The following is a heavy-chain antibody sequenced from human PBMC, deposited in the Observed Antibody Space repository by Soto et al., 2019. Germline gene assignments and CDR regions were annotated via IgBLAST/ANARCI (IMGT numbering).Heavy chain of an antibody. V-gene: IGHV3-15*01. J-gene: IGHJ4*02. Sequence: PGGSLXXXXAASGFTFSNAWMSWVRQAPGKGLEWVGRIKSKTDGGTTDYAAPVKGRFTISRDDSKNTLYLQMNSLKTEDTAVYYCTTEVHLGYSYGYNFDYWGQGTLVTVSS. CDR3: TTEVHLGYSYGYNFDY. D-gene: IGHD5-18*01. CDR1: GFTFSNAW. CDR2: IKSKTDGGTT.